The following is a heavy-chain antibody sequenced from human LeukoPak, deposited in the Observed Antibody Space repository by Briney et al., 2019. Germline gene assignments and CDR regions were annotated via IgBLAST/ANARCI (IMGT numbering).Heavy chain of an antibody. Sequence: PGGSLRLSCAVSGFTFDIAWMNRVRQAPGEGLEWLGRIKSKNDGAATDYAAPVRGRFTISTDDSKNTLYLQMNSLKTEDTAVYYCVSRDAYKPRYFMDVWGKGTTVTVSS. CDR3: VSRDAYKPRYFMDV. CDR2: IKSKNDGAAT. D-gene: IGHD5-24*01. J-gene: IGHJ6*03. V-gene: IGHV3-15*01. CDR1: GFTFDIAW.